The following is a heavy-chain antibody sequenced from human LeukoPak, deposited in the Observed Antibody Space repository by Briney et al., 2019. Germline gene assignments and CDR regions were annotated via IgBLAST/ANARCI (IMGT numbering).Heavy chain of an antibody. CDR1: GFTFSSYT. D-gene: IGHD1-26*01. CDR2: IKGDESAR. Sequence: GGSLRLSCAASGFTFSSYTINWIRQAPGKGLEWVANIKGDESARHQADSVKGRFTISRDNAQNAVYLQMSSLRGEDTAVYYCARDVGGSLDYWGQGTLVTVSS. CDR3: ARDVGGSLDY. J-gene: IGHJ4*02. V-gene: IGHV3-7*01.